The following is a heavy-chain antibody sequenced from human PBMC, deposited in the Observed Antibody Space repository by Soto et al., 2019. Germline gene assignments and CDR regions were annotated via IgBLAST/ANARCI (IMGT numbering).Heavy chain of an antibody. CDR3: ARAIPTDLYYYYGMDV. J-gene: IGHJ6*02. D-gene: IGHD2-2*01. CDR1: GGSISSSSYY. CDR2: IYYSGST. Sequence: PSETLSLTCTVSGGSISSSSYYWGWIRQPPGKGLEWIGSIYYSGSTYYNPSLKSRVTISVDTSKNQFSLKLSSVTAADTAVYYCARAIPTDLYYYYGMDVWGQGTTVTVSS. V-gene: IGHV4-39*01.